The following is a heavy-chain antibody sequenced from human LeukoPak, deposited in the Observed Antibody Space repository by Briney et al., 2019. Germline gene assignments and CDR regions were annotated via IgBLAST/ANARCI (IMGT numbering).Heavy chain of an antibody. CDR3: AKDPQSGYYDSSGSGAFDY. D-gene: IGHD3-22*01. CDR1: GFTFSSYA. CDR2: ISYDGSNK. V-gene: IGHV3-30-3*01. J-gene: IGHJ4*02. Sequence: GGSLRLSCAASGFTFSSYAMHWVRQAPGKGLEWVAVISYDGSNKYYADSVKGRFTISRDNSKNTLYLQMNSLRAEDTAVYYCAKDPQSGYYDSSGSGAFDYWGQGTLVTVSS.